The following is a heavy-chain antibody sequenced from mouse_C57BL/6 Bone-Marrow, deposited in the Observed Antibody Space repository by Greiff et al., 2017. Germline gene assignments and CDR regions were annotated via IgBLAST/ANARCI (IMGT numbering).Heavy chain of an antibody. CDR2: ISYDGSN. CDR1: GYSITSGYY. V-gene: IGHV3-6*01. D-gene: IGHD4-1*01. Sequence: EVQLVESGPGLVKPSQSLSLTCSVTGYSITSGYYWNWIRQFPGNKLEWMGYISYDGSNNYNPSLKNRISITRDTSKNQFFLKLNSVTTEDTATXYCARHWVWFAYWGQGTLVTVSA. J-gene: IGHJ3*01. CDR3: ARHWVWFAY.